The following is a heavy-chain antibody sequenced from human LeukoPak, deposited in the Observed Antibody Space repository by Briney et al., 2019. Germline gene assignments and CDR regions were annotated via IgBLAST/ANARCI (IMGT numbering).Heavy chain of an antibody. J-gene: IGHJ4*02. V-gene: IGHV4-34*01. Sequence: KPSETLSLTCAVYGGSFSGYYWSWIRQPPGKGLEWIGEINHSGSTNYNPSLKSRVTISVDTSKNQFSLKLSSVTAADTAVYYCARIGRSRGYGSGSYFPTYYFDYWGQGTQVTVSS. CDR3: ARIGRSRGYGSGSYFPTYYFDY. CDR2: INHSGST. CDR1: GGSFSGYY. D-gene: IGHD3-10*01.